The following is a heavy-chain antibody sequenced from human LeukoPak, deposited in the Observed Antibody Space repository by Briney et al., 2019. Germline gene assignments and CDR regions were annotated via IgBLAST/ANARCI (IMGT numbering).Heavy chain of an antibody. CDR3: ARADGYNLGDF. CDR1: GYTFTGYY. CDR2: INPNTGGT. D-gene: IGHD5-24*01. Sequence: ASVKVSCKASGYTFTGYYLHWVRQDPGQGLEYMGWINPNTGGTNYVQKFQGRVTMTRDTSISTGYMELSSLRSDDTALYYCARADGYNLGDFWGQGTQVTVSS. J-gene: IGHJ4*02. V-gene: IGHV1-2*02.